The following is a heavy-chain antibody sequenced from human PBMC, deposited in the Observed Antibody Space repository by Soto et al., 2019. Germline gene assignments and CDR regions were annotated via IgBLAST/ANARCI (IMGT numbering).Heavy chain of an antibody. J-gene: IGHJ6*03. CDR1: GFTFSSYG. CDR2: IWYDGSNK. D-gene: IGHD3-3*01. Sequence: GGSLRLSCAASGFTFSSYGMHWVRQAPGKGLEWVAVIWYDGSNKYYADSVKGRFTISRDNSKKTLYLQMNSLRAEDTAVYYCARDGYDFWSAHPYPNQNYYYYYMDVWGKGTTVTVSS. V-gene: IGHV3-33*01. CDR3: ARDGYDFWSAHPYPNQNYYYYYMDV.